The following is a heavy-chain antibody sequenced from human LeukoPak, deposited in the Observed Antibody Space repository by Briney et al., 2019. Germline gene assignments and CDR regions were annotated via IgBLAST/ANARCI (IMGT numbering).Heavy chain of an antibody. CDR1: GFTFSSYD. V-gene: IGHV3-33*01. Sequence: PGGSLRLSCAASGFTFSSYDMHWVRQAPGKGLEWVALIWYDGSNKNYADSVKGRFTISRDNSKNTLFLQMDSLRAEDTAVYYCAREATDAFDIWGQGTKVTVSS. J-gene: IGHJ3*02. CDR3: AREATDAFDI. CDR2: IWYDGSNK.